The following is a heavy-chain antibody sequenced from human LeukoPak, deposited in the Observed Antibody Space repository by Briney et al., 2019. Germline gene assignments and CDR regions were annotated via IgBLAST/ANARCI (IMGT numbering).Heavy chain of an antibody. Sequence: PGGSLRLSCAASGFTLSSYSMNWVRQAPGKGLEWVSYISSTSGTIYYADSVKGRCTISRDNAKNSLYLQMNSLRAEDTAVYYCARGPRGLYYYDSSGHRYFDYWGQGTLVTVSS. CDR1: GFTLSSYS. V-gene: IGHV3-48*01. CDR3: ARGPRGLYYYDSSGHRYFDY. D-gene: IGHD3-22*01. CDR2: ISSTSGTI. J-gene: IGHJ4*02.